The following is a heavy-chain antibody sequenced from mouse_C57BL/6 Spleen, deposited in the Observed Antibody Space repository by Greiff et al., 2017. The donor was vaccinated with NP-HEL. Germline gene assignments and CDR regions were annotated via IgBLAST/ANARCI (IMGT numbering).Heavy chain of an antibody. V-gene: IGHV1-22*01. Sequence: VQLQQSGPELVKPGASVKMSCKASGYTFTDYNMHWVKQSHGKSLEWIGYINPNNGGTSYNQKFKGKATLTVNKSSSTAYMELRSLTSEDSAVYYCARSATVVATRGYFDYWGQGTTLTVSS. CDR1: GYTFTDYN. CDR3: ARSATVVATRGYFDY. CDR2: INPNNGGT. J-gene: IGHJ2*01. D-gene: IGHD1-1*01.